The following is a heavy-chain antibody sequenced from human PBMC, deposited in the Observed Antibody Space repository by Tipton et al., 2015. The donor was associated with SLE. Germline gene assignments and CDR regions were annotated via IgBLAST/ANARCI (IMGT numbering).Heavy chain of an antibody. Sequence: SLRLSCAASGFTFRNYYMNWVRLAPGKGLEWVSSISGYSSYIYYADSVRGRFTISRDNSKNSLFLQMNSLRAEDTAVYYCARDRNDTSSWFTPTYYYYGMDVWGHETTVTVSS. CDR1: GFTFRNYY. CDR3: ARDRNDTSSWFTPTYYYYGMDV. D-gene: IGHD2-2*01. CDR2: ISGYSSYI. J-gene: IGHJ6*02. V-gene: IGHV3-21*03.